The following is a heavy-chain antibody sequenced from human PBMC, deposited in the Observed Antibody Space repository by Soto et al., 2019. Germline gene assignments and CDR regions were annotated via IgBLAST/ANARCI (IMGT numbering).Heavy chain of an antibody. J-gene: IGHJ6*02. D-gene: IGHD6-13*01. CDR2: ISGSGGST. Sequence: PGGSLRLSCAASGFTFSSFAMSWVRQAPGKGLDWVSAISGSGGSTYSADSVKGRFTISRDNSKNTLYLQMSSLRAEDTAVYYCARDPAAAVPYYYYGMDVWGQGTTVTVSS. CDR1: GFTFSSFA. CDR3: ARDPAAAVPYYYYGMDV. V-gene: IGHV3-23*01.